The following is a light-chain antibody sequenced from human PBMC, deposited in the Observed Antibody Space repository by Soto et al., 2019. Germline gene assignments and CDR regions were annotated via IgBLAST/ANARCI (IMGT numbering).Light chain of an antibody. CDR1: SSDVGNYNL. CDR2: EGS. V-gene: IGLV2-14*02. Sequence: QSVLTQPASVSGSPGQSVTISCTGTSSDVGNYNLVSWYQQHPGKAPKLMIYEGSKRPSGVSNRFSGSKSGNTASLTISGLQAEDEADYYCSSYTSSSTFVFGTGTKVTV. CDR3: SSYTSSSTFV. J-gene: IGLJ1*01.